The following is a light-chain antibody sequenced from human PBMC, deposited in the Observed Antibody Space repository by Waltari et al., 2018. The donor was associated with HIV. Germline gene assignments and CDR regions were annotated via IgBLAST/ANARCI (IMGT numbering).Light chain of an antibody. CDR2: GAS. V-gene: IGKV3-20*01. Sequence: DIVLTQSPGTLSLSPGEGANLSCRASQSLPSNYLAWYLHKPGPAPRLLIYGASFRATGIPDRFSGSGSGTDFTLTISRLEPEDFATYFCQQYGSSATFGPGTKVDI. CDR3: QQYGSSAT. CDR1: QSLPSNY. J-gene: IGKJ3*01.